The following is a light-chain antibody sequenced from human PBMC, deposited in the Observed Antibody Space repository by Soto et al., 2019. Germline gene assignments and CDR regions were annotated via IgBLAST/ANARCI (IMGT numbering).Light chain of an antibody. CDR1: QDISNY. J-gene: IGKJ4*01. CDR2: DAS. CDR3: QQYDNLPIT. Sequence: DIQMTQSPSSLSASVGDRVTITCQASQDISNYLNWYQQKPGKAPKLLIYDASNLETGVPSRFSGSGSGTDFTITISSRQPEDIATYYCQQYDNLPITFGGGNKVELK. V-gene: IGKV1-33*01.